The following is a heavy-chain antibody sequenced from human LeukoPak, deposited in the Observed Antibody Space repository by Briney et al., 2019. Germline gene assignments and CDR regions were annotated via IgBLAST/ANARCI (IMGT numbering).Heavy chain of an antibody. D-gene: IGHD5-18*01. CDR3: AKSRSKYGYLYYFDY. CDR1: GFTFDDYA. Sequence: PGGSLRLSCAASGFTFDDYAMHWVRQAPGKGLEWVSGISWNSGSIGYADSVKGRFTISRDNSKNTLYLQMNSLRAEDTAVYYCAKSRSKYGYLYYFDYWGQGTLVTVSS. J-gene: IGHJ4*02. V-gene: IGHV3-9*01. CDR2: ISWNSGSI.